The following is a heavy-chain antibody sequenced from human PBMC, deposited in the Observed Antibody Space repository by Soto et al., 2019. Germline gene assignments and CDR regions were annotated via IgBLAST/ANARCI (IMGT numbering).Heavy chain of an antibody. V-gene: IGHV3-33*01. CDR2: IWYDGSNK. D-gene: IGHD5-12*01. CDR3: ARASGPFDY. J-gene: IGHJ4*02. Sequence: VQLVESGGGVVQPGRSLRLSRAASGFAFSTYGIHWVRQAPGKGLEWVAVIWYDGSNKYYAASVKGRFTISRDNSKNTLYLQMNSLRADDTAVYYCARASGPFDYWGQGTQVTVSS. CDR1: GFAFSTYG.